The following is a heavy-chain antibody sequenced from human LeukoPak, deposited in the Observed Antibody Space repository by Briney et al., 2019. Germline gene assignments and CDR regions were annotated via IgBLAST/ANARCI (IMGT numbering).Heavy chain of an antibody. J-gene: IGHJ4*02. V-gene: IGHV3-21*04. Sequence: PGGSLRLSCAASGFTFSSYNMNWVRQAPGKGLEWVSSISSTSSYIYYADSVKGRFTISRDNAKNSLYLQMNSLKTEDTAVYYCTRHLTMVRGVIVYWGQGTLVTVSS. CDR2: ISSTSSYI. CDR3: TRHLTMVRGVIVY. CDR1: GFTFSSYN. D-gene: IGHD3-10*01.